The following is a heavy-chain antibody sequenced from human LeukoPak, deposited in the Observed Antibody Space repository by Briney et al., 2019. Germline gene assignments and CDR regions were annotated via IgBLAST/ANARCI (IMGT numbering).Heavy chain of an antibody. Sequence: SETLSLTCAVYGGSFSGYYWSWIRQPPGKGLGWIGEINHSGSTNYNPSLKSRVTISVDTSKNQFSLKLSSVTAADTAVYYCARGRSVIDYWGQGTLVTVSS. CDR1: GGSFSGYY. J-gene: IGHJ4*02. CDR2: INHSGST. CDR3: ARGRSVIDY. V-gene: IGHV4-34*01. D-gene: IGHD6-25*01.